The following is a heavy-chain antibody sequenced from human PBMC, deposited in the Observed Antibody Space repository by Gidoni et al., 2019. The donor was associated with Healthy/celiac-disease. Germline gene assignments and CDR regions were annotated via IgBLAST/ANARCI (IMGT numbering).Heavy chain of an antibody. Sequence: QVQLVQSGAEVKKPGASVKGSCKASGYTLTGYYMHWVRQAPGPGLEWVGWINPNSGGTNYAQKFQGRVTMTRDTSISTAYMELSRLRSDDTAVYYCARDFWSGYYPTYYFDYWGQGTLVTVSS. CDR2: INPNSGGT. CDR1: GYTLTGYY. D-gene: IGHD3-3*01. CDR3: ARDFWSGYYPTYYFDY. J-gene: IGHJ4*02. V-gene: IGHV1-2*02.